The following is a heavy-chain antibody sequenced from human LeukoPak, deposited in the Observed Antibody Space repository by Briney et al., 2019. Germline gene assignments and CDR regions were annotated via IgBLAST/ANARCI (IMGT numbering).Heavy chain of an antibody. CDR3: ARVIRLLPGSGSYYNDY. V-gene: IGHV1-18*04. D-gene: IGHD3-10*01. CDR2: ISAYNGNT. CDR1: GYTFTSYG. J-gene: IGHJ4*02. Sequence: ASVKASCKASGYTFTSYGISWVRQAPGQGLEWMGWISAYNGNTNYAQKLQGRVTMTTDTSTSTAYMELRSLRSDDTAVYYCARVIRLLPGSGSYYNDYWGQGTLVTVSS.